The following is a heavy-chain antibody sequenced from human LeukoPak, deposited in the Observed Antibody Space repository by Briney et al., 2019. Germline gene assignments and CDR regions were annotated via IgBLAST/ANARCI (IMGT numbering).Heavy chain of an antibody. J-gene: IGHJ6*01. Sequence: SETLSLTCTVSGGSISSSSYYWGWIRQPPGKGLEWIGSIYYSGSTYYNPSLKSRVTISVDTSKNQFSLKLSSVTAADTAVYFCATTEKNRYYINLWGPGTTVIVSS. CDR2: IYYSGST. CDR1: GGSISSSSYY. CDR3: ATTEKNRYYINL. D-gene: IGHD2-21*01. V-gene: IGHV4-39*07.